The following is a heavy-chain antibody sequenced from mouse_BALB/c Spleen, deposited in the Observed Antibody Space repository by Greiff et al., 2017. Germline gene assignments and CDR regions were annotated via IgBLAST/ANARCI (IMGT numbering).Heavy chain of an antibody. CDR3: ASPYYYGSSYEYIDV. J-gene: IGHJ1*01. V-gene: IGHV14-3*02. D-gene: IGHD1-1*01. CDR1: GFNIKDTY. Sequence: EVQLHQSGAELVKPGASVKLSCTASGFNIKDTYMHWVKQRPEQGLEWIGRIDPANGNTKYDPKFQGKATITADTSSNTAYLQLSSLTSEDTAVYYCASPYYYGSSYEYIDVWGAGTTVTVSS. CDR2: IDPANGNT.